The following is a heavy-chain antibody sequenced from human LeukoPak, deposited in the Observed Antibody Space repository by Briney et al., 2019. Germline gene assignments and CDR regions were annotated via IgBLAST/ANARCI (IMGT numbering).Heavy chain of an antibody. CDR2: INTNTGNP. CDR1: GYTFTSYA. CDR3: ARGQLITFGGVIVMANWFDP. V-gene: IGHV7-4-1*02. J-gene: IGHJ5*02. Sequence: GASVKVSCKASGYTFTSYAMNWVRQAPGQGLEWMGWINTNTGNPTYAQGFTGRFVFSLDTSVSTAYLQISSLKAEDTAVYYCARGQLITFGGVIVMANWFDPWGQGTLVTVSS. D-gene: IGHD3-16*02.